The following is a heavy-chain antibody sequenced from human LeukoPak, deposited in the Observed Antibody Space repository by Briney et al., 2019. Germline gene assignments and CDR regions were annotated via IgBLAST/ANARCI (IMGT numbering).Heavy chain of an antibody. J-gene: IGHJ6*03. CDR3: ARQGYYESSGYYDYYYYYMDV. D-gene: IGHD3-22*01. V-gene: IGHV4-59*08. CDR1: GGSISSYY. Sequence: SETLSLTCTVSGGSISSYYWSWIRQPPGMGLEWIGYIYYSGSTNYNPSLQSRVTISLDTSKNQFSLKLSSVAAADTAVYYCARQGYYESSGYYDYYYYYMDVWGKGTTVTVSS. CDR2: IYYSGST.